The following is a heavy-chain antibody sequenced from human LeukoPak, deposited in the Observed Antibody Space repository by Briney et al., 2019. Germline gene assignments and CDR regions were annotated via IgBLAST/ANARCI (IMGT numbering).Heavy chain of an antibody. Sequence: GGSLRLSCAASGFSFSSYWMNWVRQAPGKGLEWVANIKQDGSEKYYVDSVKGRFTISGDNAKNSLYLQMNSLRAEDTAVYYCASGGYSFFYWGQGTLVTVSS. CDR2: IKQDGSEK. V-gene: IGHV3-7*03. D-gene: IGHD5-18*01. CDR1: GFSFSSYW. CDR3: ASGGYSFFY. J-gene: IGHJ4*02.